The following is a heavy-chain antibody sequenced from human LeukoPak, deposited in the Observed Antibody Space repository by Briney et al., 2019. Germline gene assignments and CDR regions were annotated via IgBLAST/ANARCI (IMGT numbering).Heavy chain of an antibody. CDR2: TSYDGSNK. V-gene: IGHV3-30*03. D-gene: IGHD3-10*01. CDR1: GYTFTNYG. Sequence: SCKASGYTFTNYGISRVRQAPGKGLEWVAVTSYDGSNKYYADSVKGRFTISRDNSNNTLYLQMSSLRGEDTAVYYCARDWGVDSWGQGTLVTVSS. CDR3: ARDWGVDS. J-gene: IGHJ4*02.